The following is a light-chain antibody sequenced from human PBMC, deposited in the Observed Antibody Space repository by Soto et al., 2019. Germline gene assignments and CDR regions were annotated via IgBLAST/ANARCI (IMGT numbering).Light chain of an antibody. CDR1: SSDVGGYNY. CDR3: CSYAGSYTRYV. CDR2: DVS. J-gene: IGLJ1*01. Sequence: SVLAQPRSVCGSPGQSVTISCTGTSSDVGGYNYVSWYQQHLGKAPKRMIYDVSKRPSGVPDRFSGSKSGNTASLTISGLQAEDEFDYYCCSYAGSYTRYVFGTGTKVTV. V-gene: IGLV2-11*01.